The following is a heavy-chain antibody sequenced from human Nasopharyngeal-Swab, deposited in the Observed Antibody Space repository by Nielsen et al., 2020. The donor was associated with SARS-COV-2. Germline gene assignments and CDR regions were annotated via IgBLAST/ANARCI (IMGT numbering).Heavy chain of an antibody. Sequence: WILQPPGKGLEWVSYISSSSSTIYYADSAKGRFTISRDNAKNSLYLQMNSLRAEDTAVYYCARADRAAPPYYYYGMDVWGQGTTVTVSS. V-gene: IGHV3-48*04. CDR3: ARADRAAPPYYYYGMDV. J-gene: IGHJ6*02. D-gene: IGHD5-18*01. CDR2: ISSSSSTI.